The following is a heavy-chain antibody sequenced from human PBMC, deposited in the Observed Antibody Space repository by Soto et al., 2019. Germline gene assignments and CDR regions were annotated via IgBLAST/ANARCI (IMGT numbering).Heavy chain of an antibody. CDR1: GFTFSHYW. V-gene: IGHV3-7*03. CDR2: IDQGGLET. J-gene: IGHJ4*02. CDR3: ARTILLRYFEN. D-gene: IGHD1-26*01. Sequence: EVQLVQSGGGLVQPGGSLRLSCEASGFTFSHYWMSWVRQAPGKGLEWVAFIDQGGLETHYADSVKGRLTLSRDNAKNTVLLEMRSLRDEDTAMYYCARTILLRYFENWGQGAQVTVAS.